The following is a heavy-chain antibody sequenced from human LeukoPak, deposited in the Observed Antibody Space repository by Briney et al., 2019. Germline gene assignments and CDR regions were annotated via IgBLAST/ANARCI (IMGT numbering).Heavy chain of an antibody. J-gene: IGHJ4*02. Sequence: GESLEISCNASGYXFTSHWICWVRQMSGKGLEWIGIIYPGDFETRYSPSFQGQVTISADKSISTAYLQWSSLKASDTATYYCARLIGSGWYDYWGQGTLVTVSS. CDR2: IYPGDFET. CDR1: GYXFTSHW. CDR3: ARLIGSGWYDY. D-gene: IGHD6-19*01. V-gene: IGHV5-51*01.